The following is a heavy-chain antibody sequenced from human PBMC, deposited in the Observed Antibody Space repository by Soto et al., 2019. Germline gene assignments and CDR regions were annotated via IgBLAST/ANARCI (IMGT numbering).Heavy chain of an antibody. Sequence: QLQLQESGPGLLKPSETLSLTCSVSGGSISSRSYSWGWIRQPPGKGLEWIGTIYYSENTYYNPSLKSRFTISVDTSKNQFSLKLSSVTAADTAVYYCAKLARYCSGNSCHGDYAMDVWGQGTTVTVSS. CDR3: AKLARYCSGNSCHGDYAMDV. V-gene: IGHV4-39*01. CDR2: IYYSENT. CDR1: GGSISSRSYS. J-gene: IGHJ6*02. D-gene: IGHD2-2*01.